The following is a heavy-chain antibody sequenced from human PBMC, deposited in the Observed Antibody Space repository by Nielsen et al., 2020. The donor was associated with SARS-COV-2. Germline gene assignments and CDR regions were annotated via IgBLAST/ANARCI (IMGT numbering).Heavy chain of an antibody. J-gene: IGHJ6*02. D-gene: IGHD5-12*01. Sequence: WVRQAPGQGLEWMAMINPIGGSTSCAQKFQGSVTVTRDTSTSTVYMELTRLRSEDTAVYYCARGVVATISGAYYYYGMDVWGQGSTVTVSS. V-gene: IGHV1-46*01. CDR3: ARGVVATISGAYYYYGMDV. CDR2: INPIGGST.